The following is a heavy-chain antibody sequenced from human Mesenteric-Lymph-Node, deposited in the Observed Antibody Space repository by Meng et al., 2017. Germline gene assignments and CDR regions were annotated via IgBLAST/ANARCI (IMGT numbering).Heavy chain of an antibody. Sequence: GESLKISCAVSGFTFSKYAMSWVRQAPGKGLEWVSTVSDGGGTSWYADSVKGRFTISRDNSMNTPFLQMNSLRAEDTAVYYCARVAAVAGFDYWGQGTLVTVSS. CDR3: ARVAAVAGFDY. CDR2: VSDGGGTS. J-gene: IGHJ4*02. D-gene: IGHD6-19*01. V-gene: IGHV3-23*01. CDR1: GFTFSKYA.